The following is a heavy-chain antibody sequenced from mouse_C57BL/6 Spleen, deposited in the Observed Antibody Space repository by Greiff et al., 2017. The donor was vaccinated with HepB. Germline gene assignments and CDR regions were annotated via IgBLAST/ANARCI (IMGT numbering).Heavy chain of an antibody. J-gene: IGHJ3*01. Sequence: VQLQQSGPELVKPGASVKMSCKASGYSFTGYYMHWVKQRHGNVLDWIGYIYPYNGVSNYNQKFKSKATLTVDKSSSTAYMERRSLTSEDSAVYYCARGALYEGFAYWGQGTLVTVSA. CDR1: GYSFTGYY. CDR2: IYPYNGVS. CDR3: ARGALYEGFAY. D-gene: IGHD2-14*01. V-gene: IGHV1-31*01.